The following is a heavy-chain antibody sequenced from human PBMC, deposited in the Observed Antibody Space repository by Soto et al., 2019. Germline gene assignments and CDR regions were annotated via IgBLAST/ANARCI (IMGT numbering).Heavy chain of an antibody. V-gene: IGHV4-31*01. J-gene: IGHJ6*02. CDR3: AREGAGYCSSTSCDNYYYYGMDV. CDR1: GGSISSGGYY. Sequence: QVQLQESGPGLVKPSQTLSLTCTVSGGSISSGGYYWSWIRQHPGKGLEWIGYIYYSGSTYYNPARKSPVPISVDTSKNPFSLKLSSVTAADTAVYYCAREGAGYCSSTSCDNYYYYGMDVWGQGTTVTVSS. D-gene: IGHD2-2*01. CDR2: IYYSGST.